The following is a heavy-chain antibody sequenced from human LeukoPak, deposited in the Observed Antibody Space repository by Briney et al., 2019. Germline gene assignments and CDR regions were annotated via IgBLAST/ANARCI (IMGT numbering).Heavy chain of an antibody. D-gene: IGHD1-1*01. CDR1: GYNFNDYG. CDR3: AREPTGRAFDP. V-gene: IGHV1-18*01. J-gene: IGHJ5*02. CDR2: ISAFTGDT. Sequence: GASVKVSCKASGYNFNDYGVTWVRQAPGQGLEWMGWISAFTGDTNYAQKFQGRVTMTTDTSTDTAYMEMRSLRSDDTAVYFCAREPTGRAFDPWGQGTLVTVSS.